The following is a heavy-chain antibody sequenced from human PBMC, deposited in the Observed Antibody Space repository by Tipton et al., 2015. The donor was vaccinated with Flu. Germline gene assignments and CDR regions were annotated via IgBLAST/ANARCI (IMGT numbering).Heavy chain of an antibody. D-gene: IGHD1-26*01. CDR3: VRLFRGTYHIDY. CDR2: INPDSGDT. CDR1: GYSFTGHY. Sequence: QLVQSGAEVKKPGASVKVSCKASGYSFTGHYMHWVRQAPGQGPEWMGWINPDSGDTKYAQNFQGRVTMTRDTSISTAFMELDRLTSDDTAVYYCVRLFRGTYHIDYWGRGTLVTVSS. J-gene: IGHJ4*02. V-gene: IGHV1-2*02.